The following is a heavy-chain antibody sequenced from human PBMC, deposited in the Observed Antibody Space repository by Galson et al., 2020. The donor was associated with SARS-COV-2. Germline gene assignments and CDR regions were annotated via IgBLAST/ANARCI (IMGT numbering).Heavy chain of an antibody. V-gene: IGHV4-39*01. CDR1: GGSISSSSYY. J-gene: IGHJ5*02. CDR3: ARHLLYCGGDCPFDP. CDR2: IYYSGST. D-gene: IGHD2-21*02. Sequence: SETLSLTCTVSGGSISSSSYYWGWIRQPPGKGLEWIGSIYYSGSTYYNPSLKSRVTISVDTSKNQFSLKLSSVTAADTAVYYCARHLLYCGGDCPFDPWGQGTLVTVSS.